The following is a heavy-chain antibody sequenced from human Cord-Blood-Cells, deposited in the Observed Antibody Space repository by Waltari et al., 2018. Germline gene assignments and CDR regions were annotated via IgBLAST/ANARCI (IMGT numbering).Heavy chain of an antibody. CDR2: INHTGST. J-gene: IGHJ5*02. CDR1: GGSFSGYY. D-gene: IGHD6-13*01. CDR3: ARALRSSSSWYGWFDP. V-gene: IGHV4-34*01. Sequence: QVQLQQWGAGLLKPSETLSLTCAVYGGSFSGYYWSWIRQTPGKGLEWIGEINHTGSTNYHPDPKSLVTISVDTSKNQFSLNLSSVTAADTAVYYCARALRSSSSWYGWFDPWGQGTLVTVSS.